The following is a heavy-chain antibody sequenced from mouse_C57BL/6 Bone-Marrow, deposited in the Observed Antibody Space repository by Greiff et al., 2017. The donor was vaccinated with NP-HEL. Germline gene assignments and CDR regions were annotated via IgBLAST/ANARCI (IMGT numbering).Heavy chain of an antibody. D-gene: IGHD2-3*01. V-gene: IGHV1-64*01. CDR2: IHPNSGST. Sequence: VQLHQSGAELVKPGASVKLSCKASGYTFTSYWMHWVKQRPGQGLEWIGMIHPNSGSTNYNEKFKSKATLTVDKSSSTAYMQLSSLTSEDSAVYYCAREGVTSYWGQGTSVTVSS. CDR1: GYTFTSYW. J-gene: IGHJ4*01. CDR3: AREGVTSY.